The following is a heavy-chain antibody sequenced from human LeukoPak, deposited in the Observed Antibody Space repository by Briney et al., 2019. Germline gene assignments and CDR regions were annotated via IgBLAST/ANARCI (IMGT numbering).Heavy chain of an antibody. CDR3: ARVLMRGSGSYYNLSYYYYMDV. CDR1: GGSISSYY. Sequence: SETLSLTCTVSGGSISSYYWSWIRQPPGKGLEWIGYIYYSGSTNYNPSLKSRVTISVDTSKNQFSLKLSSVTAADTAVYYCARVLMRGSGSYYNLSYYYYMDVWGKGTTVTVSS. V-gene: IGHV4-59*01. D-gene: IGHD3-10*01. J-gene: IGHJ6*03. CDR2: IYYSGST.